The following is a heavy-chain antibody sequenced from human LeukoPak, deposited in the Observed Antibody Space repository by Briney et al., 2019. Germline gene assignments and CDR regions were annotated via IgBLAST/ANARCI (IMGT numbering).Heavy chain of an antibody. J-gene: IGHJ4*02. D-gene: IGHD6-13*01. CDR3: ARIGSSWSALDY. Sequence: MGWISAYNGNTNYAQKLQGRVTMTTDTSTSTAYMELRSLRSDDTAVYYCARIGSSWSALDYWGQGTLVTVSS. CDR2: ISAYNGNT. V-gene: IGHV1-18*01.